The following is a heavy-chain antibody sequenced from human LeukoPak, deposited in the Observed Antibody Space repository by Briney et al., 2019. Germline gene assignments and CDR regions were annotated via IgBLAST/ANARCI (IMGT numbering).Heavy chain of an antibody. J-gene: IGHJ4*02. V-gene: IGHV3-23*01. Sequence: PGGSLRLSCAASGFAFSNQAMGWVRQASGKGLEWDSVISDSGDITYYADSVKGRFTISRDNSKNTLFLQMNSLRVEDTAIYYCAKDARRTSGWYFFDYWGQGTLVTVSS. CDR2: ISDSGDIT. D-gene: IGHD6-19*01. CDR1: GFAFSNQA. CDR3: AKDARRTSGWYFFDY.